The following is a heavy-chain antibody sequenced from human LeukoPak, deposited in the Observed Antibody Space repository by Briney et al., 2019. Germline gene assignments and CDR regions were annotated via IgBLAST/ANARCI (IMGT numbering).Heavy chain of an antibody. J-gene: IGHJ4*02. CDR2: ISSSSSSTI. D-gene: IGHD5-24*01. V-gene: IGHV3-48*01. CDR3: AREGGGYNNRGFDY. CDR1: GFTFSSYW. Sequence: GGSLRLSCAASGFTFSSYWMNWVRQAPGKGLEWVSYISSSSSSTIYYADSVKGRFTISRDNAKDSLYLQMNSLRAEDTAVYYCAREGGGYNNRGFDYWGQGTLVTVSS.